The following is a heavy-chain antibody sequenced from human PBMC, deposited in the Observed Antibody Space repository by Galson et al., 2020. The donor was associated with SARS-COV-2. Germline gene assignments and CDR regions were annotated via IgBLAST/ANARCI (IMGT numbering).Heavy chain of an antibody. CDR2: INHSGST. D-gene: IGHD6-13*01. V-gene: IGHV4-34*01. CDR1: GGSFSGYY. Sequence: SQASETLSLTCAVYGGSFSGYYWSWIRQPPGKGLEWIGEINHSGSTNYNPSLKSRVTISVDTSKNQFSLKLSSVTAADTAVYYCARGSRKQQLVLSYWGQGTLVTVSS. J-gene: IGHJ4*02. CDR3: ARGSRKQQLVLSY.